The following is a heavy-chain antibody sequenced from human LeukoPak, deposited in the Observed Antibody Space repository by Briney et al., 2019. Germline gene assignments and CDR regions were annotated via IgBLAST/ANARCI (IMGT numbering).Heavy chain of an antibody. CDR3: AGPNAYGDYVGFDY. CDR1: GGSFSGYY. Sequence: SETLSLACAVYGGSFSGYYWSWIRQPPGKGLEWIGEINHSGSTNYNPSLKSRVTISVETSKNQFSLKLRSVAGGNTAVDYIAGPNAYGDYVGFDYWGQGTLVTVSS. V-gene: IGHV4-34*01. J-gene: IGHJ4*02. CDR2: INHSGST. D-gene: IGHD4-17*01.